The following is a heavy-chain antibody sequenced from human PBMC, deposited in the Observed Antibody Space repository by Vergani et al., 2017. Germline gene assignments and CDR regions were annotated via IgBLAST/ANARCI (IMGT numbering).Heavy chain of an antibody. CDR1: GGTFSSYT. CDR2: IIPILGIA. D-gene: IGHD6-19*01. CDR3: ARHSTVEWLVKLGWIDP. Sequence: QVQLVQSGAEVKKPGSSVKVSCKASGGTFSSYTISWVRQAPGQGLEWMGRIIPILGIANYAQKFQGRVTITADKSTSTAYMELSSLRSEDTAVYFCARHSTVEWLVKLGWIDPWGQGILVTVSS. V-gene: IGHV1-69*02. J-gene: IGHJ5*02.